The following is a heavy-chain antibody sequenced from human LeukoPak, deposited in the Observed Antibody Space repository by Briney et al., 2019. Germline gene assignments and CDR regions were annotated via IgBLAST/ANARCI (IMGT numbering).Heavy chain of an antibody. Sequence: GGSLRLSCAASGFTFSSYAMSWVRQAPGKGLEWVSAISGSGGSTYYADSVKGRFTISRDNSKNTLYLQMNSLRAEDTAVYYCAKDRGSGSYYPHNWFDPWGQGTLVTVSS. V-gene: IGHV3-23*01. CDR3: AKDRGSGSYYPHNWFDP. J-gene: IGHJ5*02. CDR1: GFTFSSYA. D-gene: IGHD3-10*01. CDR2: ISGSGGST.